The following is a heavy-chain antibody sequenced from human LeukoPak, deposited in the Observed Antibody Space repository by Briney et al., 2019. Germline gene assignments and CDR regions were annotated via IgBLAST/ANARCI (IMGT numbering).Heavy chain of an antibody. CDR3: ARDHEPLLLYSSGWPTFDY. J-gene: IGHJ4*02. V-gene: IGHV1-2*02. CDR1: GYTFTGYY. CDR2: INPNSGGT. Sequence: ASVKVSCKASGYTFTGYYMHWVRQAPGQGLEWMGWINPNSGGTNYAQKFQGRVTMTRDTSISTAYMELSRLRSDDTAVYYCARDHEPLLLYSSGWPTFDYWGQGTLVTVSS. D-gene: IGHD6-19*01.